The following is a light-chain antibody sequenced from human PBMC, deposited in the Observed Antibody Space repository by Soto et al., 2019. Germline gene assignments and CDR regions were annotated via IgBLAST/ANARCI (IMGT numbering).Light chain of an antibody. CDR1: QSVSSSY. J-gene: IGKJ1*01. Sequence: EIVLTQSPGTLSLSPGERATLSCRASQSVSSSYLAWYQQKPGQAIMSFIYVASSRSIGILDRFSGSGSGTDFSLTISCLEPEDFAVYYCQQYGSSPWTFGQGTKVDIK. CDR2: VAS. CDR3: QQYGSSPWT. V-gene: IGKV3-20*01.